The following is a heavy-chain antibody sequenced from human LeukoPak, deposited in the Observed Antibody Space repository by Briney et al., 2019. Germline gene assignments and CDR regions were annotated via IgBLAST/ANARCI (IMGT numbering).Heavy chain of an antibody. CDR2: IYTSGST. D-gene: IGHD4-11*01. CDR3: ARLGWDYSNYFDY. Sequence: SETLSLTCTVSGGSIAGSSNYWSWIRQPAGKGLEWIGRIYTSGSTNYNPSLKSRVTMSVDTSKNQFSLKLSSVTAADTAVYYCARLGWDYSNYFDYWGQGTLVTVSS. CDR1: GGSIAGSSNY. J-gene: IGHJ4*02. V-gene: IGHV4-4*07.